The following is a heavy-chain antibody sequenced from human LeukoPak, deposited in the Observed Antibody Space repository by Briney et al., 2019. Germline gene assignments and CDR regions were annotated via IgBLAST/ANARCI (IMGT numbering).Heavy chain of an antibody. D-gene: IGHD6-19*01. V-gene: IGHV3-66*02. Sequence: GGSLRLSCAASGFTVSSNYMSWVRQAPGKGLEWVSVIYSGGSTYYADSVKGRFTISRDNSKNTLYLQMNSLRAEDTAVYYCVSTHSSGWSYYFDYWGQGTLVTVSS. CDR3: VSTHSSGWSYYFDY. J-gene: IGHJ4*02. CDR1: GFTVSSNY. CDR2: IYSGGST.